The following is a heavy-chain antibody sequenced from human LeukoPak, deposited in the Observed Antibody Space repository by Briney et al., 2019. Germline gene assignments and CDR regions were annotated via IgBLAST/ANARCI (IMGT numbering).Heavy chain of an antibody. Sequence: PSETLSLTCTVSGGSISDYYWSWIRQPPGKGLEWIGYINYSGNTNYNPSLKSRVTISVDTSKNQVSLRLTSVTAADTAVFYCAREGRQDYVYFDYWGQGSLVTLSS. J-gene: IGHJ4*02. D-gene: IGHD4-17*01. V-gene: IGHV4-59*01. CDR3: AREGRQDYVYFDY. CDR1: GGSISDYY. CDR2: INYSGNT.